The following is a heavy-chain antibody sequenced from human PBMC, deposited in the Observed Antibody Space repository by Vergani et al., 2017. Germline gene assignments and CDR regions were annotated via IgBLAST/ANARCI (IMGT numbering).Heavy chain of an antibody. Sequence: EVQLVESGGGLVQPGGSLRLSCAASGFTFSSYSMNWVRQAPGKGLEWVSSISSSSSYIYYADSVKGRFTISRDNSKNTLYLQMNSLRAEDTAVYYCAKDILGMSSGYGFPFDYWGQGTLVTVSS. CDR3: AKDILGMSSGYGFPFDY. D-gene: IGHD3-22*01. CDR2: ISSSSSYI. V-gene: IGHV3-21*04. J-gene: IGHJ4*02. CDR1: GFTFSSYS.